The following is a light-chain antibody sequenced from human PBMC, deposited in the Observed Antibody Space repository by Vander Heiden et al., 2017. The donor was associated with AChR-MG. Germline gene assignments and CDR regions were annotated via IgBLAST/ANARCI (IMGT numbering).Light chain of an antibody. V-gene: IGKV1-39*01. Sequence: DIQMTQSPSSLSASVGDRVTITCRASQSISTYLNWYQQTPGKAPKFLIYGASRLQSGVPSRFSGGGSGTVFTLTISRLQPEDFATYYCQQSDRTPRTFGQGTKVEIK. CDR1: QSISTY. CDR3: QQSDRTPRT. J-gene: IGKJ1*01. CDR2: GAS.